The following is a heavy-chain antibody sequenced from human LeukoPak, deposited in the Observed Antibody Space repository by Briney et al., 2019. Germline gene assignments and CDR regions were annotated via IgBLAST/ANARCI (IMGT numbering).Heavy chain of an antibody. V-gene: IGHV1-69*13. J-gene: IGHJ4*02. CDR1: GGTFSSYA. CDR3: ARDGGSYYFFDY. D-gene: IGHD1-26*01. Sequence: RASVKVSCKASGGTFSSYAISWVRQAPGQGLEWMGGIIPIFGTANYAQKFQGRVTITADESTSTAYMELSRLRSDDTAVYYCARDGGSYYFFDYWGQGTLVTVSS. CDR2: IIPIFGTA.